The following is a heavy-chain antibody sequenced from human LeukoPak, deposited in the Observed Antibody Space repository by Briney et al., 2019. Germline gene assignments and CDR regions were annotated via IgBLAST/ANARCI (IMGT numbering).Heavy chain of an antibody. CDR1: GGSISSYY. CDR2: IYYSGST. D-gene: IGHD2-2*02. Sequence: PSETLSLTCTVSGGSISSYYWSWIRQPPGKGLEWIGYIYYSGSTNYNPSLKSRVTISVDTSKNQFSLKLSSVTAADTAVYYCAREVPAAIQLGNNWFDPWGQGTLVTVSS. V-gene: IGHV4-59*01. CDR3: AREVPAAIQLGNNWFDP. J-gene: IGHJ5*02.